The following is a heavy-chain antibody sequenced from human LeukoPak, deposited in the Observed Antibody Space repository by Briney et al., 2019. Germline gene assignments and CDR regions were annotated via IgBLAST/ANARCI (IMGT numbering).Heavy chain of an antibody. Sequence: GGSLRLSCAASGFTFSNYGMHWIRQAPGKGLGWVAFIRFDESDKHYADSVKGRFTISRDNSKNTLYLQMNSLRAEDTAVYYCARVTAAGPPLDYWGQGTLVTVSS. CDR2: IRFDESDK. V-gene: IGHV3-30*02. CDR3: ARVTAAGPPLDY. D-gene: IGHD6-13*01. CDR1: GFTFSNYG. J-gene: IGHJ4*02.